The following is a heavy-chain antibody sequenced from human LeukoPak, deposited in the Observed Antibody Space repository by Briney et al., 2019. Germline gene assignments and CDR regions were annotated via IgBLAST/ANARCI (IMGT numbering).Heavy chain of an antibody. V-gene: IGHV4-34*01. CDR3: ARDTYNWNVDAFDP. D-gene: IGHD1-20*01. Sequence: SETLSLTCAVYGGSFSDYYWSWIRQPPGKGLEWIGEINHSGSTDYNPSLKSRVTISIDKSKNHFSLKLTSVTAADTAIYYCARDTYNWNVDAFDPWGQGTLVTVSS. CDR1: GGSFSDYY. J-gene: IGHJ5*02. CDR2: INHSGST.